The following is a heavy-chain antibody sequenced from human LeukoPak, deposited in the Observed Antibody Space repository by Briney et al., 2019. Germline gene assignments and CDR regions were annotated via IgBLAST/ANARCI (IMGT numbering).Heavy chain of an antibody. Sequence: GGSLRLSCAASGFSVSNARMSWVRQAPGQGLEWVGHIKRKTDGGTTDYAAPVKGRFSISRDDSKNTLYLQMNSLKTEDTAVYYCARDLDSSGYYFSFLHWGQGTLVTVSS. CDR2: IKRKTDGGTT. D-gene: IGHD3-22*01. CDR1: GFSVSNAR. CDR3: ARDLDSSGYYFSFLH. J-gene: IGHJ1*01. V-gene: IGHV3-15*01.